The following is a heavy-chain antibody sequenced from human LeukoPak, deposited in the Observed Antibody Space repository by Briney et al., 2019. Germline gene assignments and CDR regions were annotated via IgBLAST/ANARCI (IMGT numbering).Heavy chain of an antibody. CDR3: ARDDDYGGNNLDY. Sequence: GGSLRLSCAASGFTFSSYSINWVRQAPGKGLEWVALILYDGRKVYHADSVKGRFTISRDNSKNTLYLQMNSLRAEDTALYYCARDDDYGGNNLDYWGQGTLVTVSS. CDR2: ILYDGRKV. V-gene: IGHV3-33*08. J-gene: IGHJ4*02. CDR1: GFTFSSYS. D-gene: IGHD4-23*01.